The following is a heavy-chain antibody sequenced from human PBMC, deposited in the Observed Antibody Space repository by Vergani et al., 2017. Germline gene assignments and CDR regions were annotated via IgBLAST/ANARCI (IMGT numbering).Heavy chain of an antibody. CDR1: GYSISSGYY. J-gene: IGHJ4*02. V-gene: IGHV4-38-2*01. CDR2: IYHCGNT. D-gene: IGHD6-19*01. CDR3: ATALISLAATNFDY. Sequence: QVQLQESGPGLVKPSETLSLTCVVSGYSISSGYYWGWIRQPPGKGLEWIGTIYHCGNTYYTPSFKSRVTISVDTSKNQFSLKLSSVTAADTAVYYCATALISLAATNFDYWGQGTLVTVSS.